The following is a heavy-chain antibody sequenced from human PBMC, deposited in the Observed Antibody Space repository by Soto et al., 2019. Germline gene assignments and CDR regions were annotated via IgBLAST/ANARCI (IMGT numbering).Heavy chain of an antibody. V-gene: IGHV3-30*18. CDR1: GFTFSSYG. Sequence: QVQLVESGGGVVQPGRSLRLSCAASGFTFSSYGMHWVRQAPGKGLEWVAVISYDGSNKYYADSVKGRFTISRDNSKNTLYLQMNILRAEDTSVYYCAKDDRGRGWLWGQGTLVTVSS. CDR2: ISYDGSNK. J-gene: IGHJ4*02. CDR3: AKDDRGRGWL. D-gene: IGHD6-19*01.